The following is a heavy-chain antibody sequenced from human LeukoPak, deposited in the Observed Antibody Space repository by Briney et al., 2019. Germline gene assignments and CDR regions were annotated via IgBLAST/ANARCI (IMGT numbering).Heavy chain of an antibody. CDR2: INHSGST. J-gene: IGHJ4*02. Sequence: PSETLSLTCAVYGGSFSGYYWSWIRQPPGKGLEWIGEINHSGSTNYNPSLKSRVTISVDTSKNQFSLKLSSVTAADTAVYYCARGLGPAAMGGPFDYWGQGTLVTVSS. D-gene: IGHD2-2*01. V-gene: IGHV4-34*01. CDR3: ARGLGPAAMGGPFDY. CDR1: GGSFSGYY.